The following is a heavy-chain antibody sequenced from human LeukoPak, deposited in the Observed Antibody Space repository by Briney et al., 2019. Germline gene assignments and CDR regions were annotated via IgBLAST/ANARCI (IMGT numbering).Heavy chain of an antibody. CDR1: GYTFTSYG. CDR2: ISAYNGNT. D-gene: IGHD3-3*01. CDR3: ARDVPITIFEVVNRCDY. Sequence: SVKVSCKASGYTFTSYGISWVRQAPGQGLEWMGWISAYNGNTNYAQKLQGRVTMTTDTSTSTAYMELRSLRSDDTAVYYCARDVPITIFEVVNRCDYWGQGTLVTVSS. V-gene: IGHV1-18*01. J-gene: IGHJ4*02.